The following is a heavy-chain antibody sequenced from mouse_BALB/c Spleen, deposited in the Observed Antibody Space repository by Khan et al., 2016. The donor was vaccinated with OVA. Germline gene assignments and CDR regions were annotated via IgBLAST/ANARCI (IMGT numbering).Heavy chain of an antibody. D-gene: IGHD2-1*01. J-gene: IGHJ3*01. Sequence: EVQLVESGGGLVKPGGSLKLSCAASGFTFSTYAMSWVRQTPEKRLEWVATISSDGDYTYYPDNVTGRFTISRDNAKNTLYLQMCSLRSEDTAMYYCARSAYGNFAYWGQGTLVTVSA. CDR1: GFTFSTYA. CDR2: ISSDGDYT. V-gene: IGHV5-9-3*01. CDR3: ARSAYGNFAY.